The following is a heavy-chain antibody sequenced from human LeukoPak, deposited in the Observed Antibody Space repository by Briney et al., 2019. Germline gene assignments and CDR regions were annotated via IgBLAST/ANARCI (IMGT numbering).Heavy chain of an antibody. CDR2: IIPIFGTA. CDR1: GGTFSSYA. J-gene: IGHJ4*02. Sequence: GASVKVSCKASGGTFSSYAISWVRQAPGQGLEWMGGIIPIFGTANYAQKFQGRVTITADASTSTAYMELSSPRSEDTAVYYCAREGAPLGLRLGEFYYWGQGTLVTVSS. D-gene: IGHD3-16*01. V-gene: IGHV1-69*13. CDR3: AREGAPLGLRLGEFYY.